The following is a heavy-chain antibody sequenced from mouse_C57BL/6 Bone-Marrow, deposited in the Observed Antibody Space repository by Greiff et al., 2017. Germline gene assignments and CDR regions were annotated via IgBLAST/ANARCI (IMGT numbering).Heavy chain of an antibody. Sequence: QVQLKESGAELARPGASVKLSCKASGYTFTSYGISWVKQRTGQGLEWIGEIYPRSGNTYYNEKFKGKATLTADKSSSTAYMELRSLTSEDSAVYFCARNYSNWYDYWGQGTTLTVSS. V-gene: IGHV1-81*01. CDR1: GYTFTSYG. D-gene: IGHD2-5*01. J-gene: IGHJ2*01. CDR3: ARNYSNWYDY. CDR2: IYPRSGNT.